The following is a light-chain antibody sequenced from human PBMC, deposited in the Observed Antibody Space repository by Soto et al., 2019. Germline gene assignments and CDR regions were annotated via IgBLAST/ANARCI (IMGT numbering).Light chain of an antibody. J-gene: IGLJ3*02. V-gene: IGLV1-44*01. CDR1: SSNIGINT. CDR3: AAWDDSLNGPV. CDR2: SNN. Sequence: QSALTQPPSASGTPGQRVTISCSGSSSNIGINTVNWYQQLPGTAPKLVIYSNNQRPSGVPDRVSGSKSGTSASLAISGLQSEDEADSYCAAWDDSLNGPVFGGGTKVTVL.